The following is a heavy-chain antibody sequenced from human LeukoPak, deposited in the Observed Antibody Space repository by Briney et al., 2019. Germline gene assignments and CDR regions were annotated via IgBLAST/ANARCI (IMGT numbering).Heavy chain of an antibody. V-gene: IGHV3-23*01. CDR1: GFTFSSYA. CDR2: ISSSGGST. CDR3: AKDTIHSSSWLYYFDY. Sequence: PGGSLRLSCAASGFTFSSYAMSWVRQAPGKGLEWVSAISSSGGSTYYADSVKGRFTISRDNSKNTLYLQMNSLRAEDTAVYYCAKDTIHSSSWLYYFDYWGQGTLVTVSS. J-gene: IGHJ4*02. D-gene: IGHD6-13*01.